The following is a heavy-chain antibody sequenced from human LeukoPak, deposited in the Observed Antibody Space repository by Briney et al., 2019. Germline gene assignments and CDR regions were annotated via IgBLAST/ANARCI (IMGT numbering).Heavy chain of an antibody. CDR3: TTDLNQRLKWFGNPFDH. J-gene: IGHJ4*02. CDR2: IRSETDGATT. V-gene: IGHV3-15*01. CDR1: GFSFTYAW. Sequence: GGSLRLSCVASGFSFTYAWMGWVRQAPGKGLQWVGHIRSETDGATTDYAAAVQGRFTISRDDSKKMLYLEMHSLKTEDTAVYYCTTDLNQRLKWFGNPFDHWGQGTPVTVSS. D-gene: IGHD3-10*01.